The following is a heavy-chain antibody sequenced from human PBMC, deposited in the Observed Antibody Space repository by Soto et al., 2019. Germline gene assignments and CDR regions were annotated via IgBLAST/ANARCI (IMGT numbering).Heavy chain of an antibody. CDR2: IWYDGSNK. CDR3: ARDRCGGDCTNAFDI. CDR1: GYTFCSYG. Sequence: PGCSLRLSCAASGYTFCSYGMDGVRQATGKGLEWVAVIWYDGSNKYYADSVKGRFTISRDNSKNTLYLQMNSLRAEDTAVYYCARDRCGGDCTNAFDIWGQGTMVT. D-gene: IGHD2-21*02. V-gene: IGHV3-33*01. J-gene: IGHJ3*02.